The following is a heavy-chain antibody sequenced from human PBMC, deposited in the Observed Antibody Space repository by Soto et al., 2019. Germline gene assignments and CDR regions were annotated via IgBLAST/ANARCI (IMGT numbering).Heavy chain of an antibody. CDR1: GGSISSCSYY. D-gene: IGHD3-9*01. V-gene: IGHV4-39*01. CDR3: ANTYYDILTGYHDAFDI. Sequence: QLQLQESGPGLVKPSETLSLTCTVSGGSISSCSYYWGWVRQPPGKGLECIGSVYCSGRTYYNPSLKRRVTISVDTSKNQFSLKLSSVTAADTAVYYCANTYYDILTGYHDAFDIWGQGTMVTVSS. CDR2: VYCSGRT. J-gene: IGHJ3*02.